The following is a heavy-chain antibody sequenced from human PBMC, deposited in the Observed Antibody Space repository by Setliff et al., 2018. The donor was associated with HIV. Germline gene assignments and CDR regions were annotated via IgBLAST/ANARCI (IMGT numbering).Heavy chain of an antibody. CDR1: GASISSGGFY. J-gene: IGHJ6*02. D-gene: IGHD2-15*01. CDR2: IYYSGST. Sequence: LSLTCTVSGASISSGGFYWSWIRQHPGKGLEWIGYIYYSGSTYYNPSLKSRAILSVDTSQNQFSLQLKHVTAADTAIYYCAREQYHFVVDYYNYYGMDVWGQGNTVTVSS. CDR3: AREQYHFVVDYYNYYGMDV. V-gene: IGHV4-31*03.